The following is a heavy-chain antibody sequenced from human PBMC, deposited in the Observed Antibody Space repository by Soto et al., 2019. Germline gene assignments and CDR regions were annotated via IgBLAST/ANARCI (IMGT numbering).Heavy chain of an antibody. D-gene: IGHD6-19*01. CDR3: ARDLTSSGRSTYLGY. J-gene: IGHJ4*02. Sequence: EVQLLESGGVLVQPGGSLRLSCAASGFTFSSYALSWVRQAPGKGLEWVSCISGDGATTYYTDSVKGRFTISRDSSTNTLYLQMNSMRAEESAVYYCARDLTSSGRSTYLGYWGQGTLVTVSS. CDR2: ISGDGATT. V-gene: IGHV3-23*01. CDR1: GFTFSSYA.